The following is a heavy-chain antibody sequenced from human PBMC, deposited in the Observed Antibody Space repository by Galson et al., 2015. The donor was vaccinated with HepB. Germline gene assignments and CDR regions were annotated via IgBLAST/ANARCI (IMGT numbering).Heavy chain of an antibody. J-gene: IGHJ4*02. V-gene: IGHV3-30*04. CDR2: ISYDGSNK. D-gene: IGHD6-13*01. CDR3: ASSASIAAAGQY. CDR1: GFTFSSYA. Sequence: SLRLSCAASGFTFSSYAMHWVRQAPGKGLEWVAVISYDGSNKYYADSVKGRFTISRDNSKNTLYLQMNSLRAEDTAVYYCASSASIAAAGQYWGQGTLVTVSA.